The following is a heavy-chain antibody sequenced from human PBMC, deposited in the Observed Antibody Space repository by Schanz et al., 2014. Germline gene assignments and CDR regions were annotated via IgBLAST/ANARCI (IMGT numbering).Heavy chain of an antibody. CDR1: GFAFSSFA. CDR2: ISGTGGDDT. CDR3: AKDISDTSGKDAY. D-gene: IGHD3-22*01. Sequence: EVQLLESGGGLVQPGGSLRLSCVASGFAFSSFAMTWVRQAPGKGLLWVSSISGTGGDDTYYADSVKGRFTISRDNSKNTLFLQMNSLRVEESAIYYCAKDISDTSGKDAYWGQGTLVTVSS. V-gene: IGHV3-23*01. J-gene: IGHJ4*02.